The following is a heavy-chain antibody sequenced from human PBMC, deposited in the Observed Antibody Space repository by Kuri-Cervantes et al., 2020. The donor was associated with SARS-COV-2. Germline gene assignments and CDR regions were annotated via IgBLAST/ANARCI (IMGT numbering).Heavy chain of an antibody. CDR1: GFTLSSYN. Sequence: GESLKISCAASGFTLSSYNMNWVRQAPGKGLQWVSFISSSYIFYADSVRGRFTISRDNAKNSVYLQMNSLSAEDTAVYYCASSRNWGSLGPVGYWGQGTLVTVSS. CDR3: ASSRNWGSLGPVGY. V-gene: IGHV3-21*01. J-gene: IGHJ4*02. CDR2: ISSSYI. D-gene: IGHD7-27*01.